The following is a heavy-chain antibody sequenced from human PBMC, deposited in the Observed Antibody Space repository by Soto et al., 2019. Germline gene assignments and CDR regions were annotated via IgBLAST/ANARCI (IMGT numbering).Heavy chain of an antibody. CDR3: AREAYDFWSGYYERYNWFDP. CDR2: ISSSSSYI. D-gene: IGHD3-3*01. CDR1: GFTFSSYS. J-gene: IGHJ5*02. V-gene: IGHV3-21*01. Sequence: LRLSCAASGFTFSSYSMNWVRQAPGKGLEWVSSISSSSSYIYYADSVKGRFTISRDNAKNSLYLQMNSLRAEDTAVYYCAREAYDFWSGYYERYNWFDPWGQGTLVTVS.